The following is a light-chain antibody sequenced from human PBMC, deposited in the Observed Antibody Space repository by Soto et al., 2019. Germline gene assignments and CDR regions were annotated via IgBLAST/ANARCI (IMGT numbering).Light chain of an antibody. CDR1: QSVSSSY. J-gene: IGKJ1*01. CDR3: HLYCSSPCT. V-gene: IGKV3-20*01. Sequence: EVVLTQSPGTLSLFPGERATLSCRASQSVSSSYLAWYQQKHGPTPRLLIFGAYSRATGIPDRFSGGGSETDFTLTISGLEPEDFALYFCHLYCSSPCTFGHGTRVPI. CDR2: GAY.